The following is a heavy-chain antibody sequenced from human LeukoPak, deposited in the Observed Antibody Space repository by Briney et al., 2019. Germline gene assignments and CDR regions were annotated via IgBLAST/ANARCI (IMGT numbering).Heavy chain of an antibody. CDR3: AREGKPLQYRSVGATTGHAFDI. V-gene: IGHV1-69*05. Sequence: ASVNVSCKASGGTFSSYAISWVRQAPGQGLEWMGGIIPIFGTANYAQKFQGRVTITRDTSASTAYMELSRLRSEDTAVYYCAREGKPLQYRSVGATTGHAFDIWGQGTMVTVS. J-gene: IGHJ3*02. CDR1: GGTFSSYA. D-gene: IGHD1-26*01. CDR2: IIPIFGTA.